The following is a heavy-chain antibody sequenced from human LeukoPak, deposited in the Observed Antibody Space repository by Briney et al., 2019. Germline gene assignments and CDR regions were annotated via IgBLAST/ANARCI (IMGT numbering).Heavy chain of an antibody. J-gene: IGHJ4*02. CDR3: ARVGSKVVTAWYFDY. D-gene: IGHD2-21*02. V-gene: IGHV1-18*01. Sequence: ASVKVSCKASGYTFTSYGISWVRQAPGQGLEWMGWISAYNGNTNYAQKLQGRVTMTTDTSTSTAYMELRSLRSDDTAVYYCARVGSKVVTAWYFDYWGQGTLVTVSS. CDR2: ISAYNGNT. CDR1: GYTFTSYG.